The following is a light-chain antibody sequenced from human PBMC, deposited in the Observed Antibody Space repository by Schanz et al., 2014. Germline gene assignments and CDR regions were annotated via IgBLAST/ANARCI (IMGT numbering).Light chain of an antibody. CDR3: QLRSDWPYT. Sequence: EIVLTQSPATLSLSPGERATLTCRASQSVSNFLGWYQQKPGQAPRLLISDASNRATGIPARFSGSGSGTDFTLTISSLEPEDFAVYHCQLRSDWPYTFGQGTKLQIK. CDR1: QSVSNF. J-gene: IGKJ2*01. CDR2: DAS. V-gene: IGKV3-11*01.